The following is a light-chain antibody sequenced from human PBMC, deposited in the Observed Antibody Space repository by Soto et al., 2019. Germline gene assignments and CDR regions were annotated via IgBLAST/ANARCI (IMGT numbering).Light chain of an antibody. CDR3: QQNKSSPFT. CDR1: QGINNY. J-gene: IGKJ3*01. CDR2: AAS. V-gene: IGKV1-9*01. Sequence: DIQLTQSPAFLSASAGDRVTISCRASQGINNYLGWYQQKPGKAPKLLIYAASTLQGGVPASFSGSGSGTDFTLTISSLQPEDSATYYCQQNKSSPFTFGPGTKVDI.